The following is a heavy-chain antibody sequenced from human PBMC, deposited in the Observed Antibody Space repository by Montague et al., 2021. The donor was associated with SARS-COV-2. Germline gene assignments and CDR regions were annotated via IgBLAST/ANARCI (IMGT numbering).Heavy chain of an antibody. V-gene: IGHV4-61*02. CDR1: GGSISSGSYY. CDR2: IDTSGST. J-gene: IGHJ6*02. CDR3: ARVGVGTMVRGVIPAYYYYGMDV. Sequence: TLSLTCTVSGGSISSGSYYWSWIRQPAGKGLEWIGRIDTSGSTNYNPSLKSRVTISVGTSKNQFSLKLSSVTAADTAVYYCARVGVGTMVRGVIPAYYYYGMDVWGQGTTVTVSS. D-gene: IGHD3-10*01.